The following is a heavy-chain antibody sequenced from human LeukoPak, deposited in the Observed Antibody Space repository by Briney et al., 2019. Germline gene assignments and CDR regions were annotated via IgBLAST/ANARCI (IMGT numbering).Heavy chain of an antibody. CDR2: IYYSGST. CDR3: AREGRYFDWLLSYYYYYMDV. V-gene: IGHV4-59*01. J-gene: IGHJ6*03. Sequence: SETLSLTCTVSGGSISSYYWSWIRQPPGKGLERIGYIYYSGSTNYNPSLKSRVTISVDTSKNQFSLKLSSVTAADTAVYYCAREGRYFDWLLSYYYYYMDVWGKGTTVTVSS. CDR1: GGSISSYY. D-gene: IGHD3-9*01.